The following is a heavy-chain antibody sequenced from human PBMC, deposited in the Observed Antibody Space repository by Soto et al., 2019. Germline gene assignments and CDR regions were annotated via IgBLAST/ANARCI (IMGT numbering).Heavy chain of an antibody. CDR2: ISGSGGST. CDR1: GLTLRSDA. CDR3: AKDLSSDKFAYYYGMDV. J-gene: IGHJ6*02. Sequence: GGSLRRAWEASGLTLRSDAMSWGRQTPGKGLEWVSAISGSGGSTYYADSVKGRFTISRDNSKNTLYLQMNSLRAEDTAVYYCAKDLSSDKFAYYYGMDVWGQGTTVTVSS. V-gene: IGHV3-23*01.